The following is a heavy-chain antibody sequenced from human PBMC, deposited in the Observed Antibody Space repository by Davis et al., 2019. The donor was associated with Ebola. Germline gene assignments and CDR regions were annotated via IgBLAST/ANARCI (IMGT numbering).Heavy chain of an antibody. CDR1: GFTVSSNY. CDR2: IRSKANSYAT. D-gene: IGHD6-19*01. Sequence: GESLKISCAASGFTVSSNYMSWVRQASGKGLEWVGRIRSKANSYATAYAASVKGRFTISRDDSKNTAYLQMSSLKTEDTAVYYCTTQWLVLFARDYWGQGTLVTVSS. CDR3: TTQWLVLFARDY. V-gene: IGHV3-73*01. J-gene: IGHJ4*02.